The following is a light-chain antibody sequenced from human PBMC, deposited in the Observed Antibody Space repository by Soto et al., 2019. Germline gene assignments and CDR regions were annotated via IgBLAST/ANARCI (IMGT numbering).Light chain of an antibody. CDR1: QSVSSSY. V-gene: IGKV3-20*01. Sequence: EIVLTQSPGTLSLSPGERATLSCRASQSVSSSYLAWYQQKPGQAPRLLIYSASSRATGIPDRFSGSGSGTDFTLTISSLEPEDLAVYYCQQYGSSPTWTFGQGTKVEIK. CDR2: SAS. J-gene: IGKJ1*01. CDR3: QQYGSSPTWT.